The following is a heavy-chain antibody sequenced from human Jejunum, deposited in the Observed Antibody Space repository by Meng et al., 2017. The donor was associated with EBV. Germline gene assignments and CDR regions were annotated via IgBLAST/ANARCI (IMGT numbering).Heavy chain of an antibody. CDR2: SRNKARSYTT. Sequence: EVPLVESGGGFVQPGGSLGLSCEASGIPLSDHYMDWVRQAPGKGLEWVGRSRNKARSYTTEYAASVKGRFSISRGDSKNSVYLQMNSLKTEDTAVYYCAKNVEYSGMFYVDCWGQGTLVTVS. D-gene: IGHD1-26*01. CDR1: GIPLSDHY. J-gene: IGHJ4*02. CDR3: AKNVEYSGMFYVDC. V-gene: IGHV3-72*01.